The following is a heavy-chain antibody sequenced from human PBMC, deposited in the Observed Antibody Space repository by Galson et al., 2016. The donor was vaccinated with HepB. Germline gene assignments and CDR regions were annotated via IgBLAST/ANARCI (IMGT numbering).Heavy chain of an antibody. CDR3: ARDLPRQQRLEVGAFDI. CDR2: INTNTGNP. CDR1: GYTFTSYA. D-gene: IGHD6-13*01. Sequence: SVKVSCKASGYTFTSYAMNWVRQAPGQGLEWMGWINTNTGNPTYAQGFTGRFVFSLDTSVSTAYLQISSLKAEDTAVYYCARDLPRQQRLEVGAFDIWGQGTMVTVSS. V-gene: IGHV7-4-1*02. J-gene: IGHJ3*02.